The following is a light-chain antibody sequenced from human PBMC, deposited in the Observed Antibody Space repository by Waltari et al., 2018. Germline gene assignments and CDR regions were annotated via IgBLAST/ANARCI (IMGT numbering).Light chain of an antibody. CDR1: QDIASA. Sequence: AIQLTQSPSSLSASVGHRITITCRASQDIASALAWYVQKPGKAPQLLIYDASTLESGVPSRFSGSGSGTDFTLSISGLQPEDFATYYCQQFINYPLTFGPGTTMDIK. CDR2: DAS. V-gene: IGKV1D-13*01. J-gene: IGKJ3*01. CDR3: QQFINYPLT.